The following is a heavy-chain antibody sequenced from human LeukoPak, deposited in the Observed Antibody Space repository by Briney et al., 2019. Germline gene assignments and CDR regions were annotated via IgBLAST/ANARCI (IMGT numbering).Heavy chain of an antibody. J-gene: IGHJ4*02. CDR1: GFTVSSNY. V-gene: IGHV3-66*01. CDR3: ARGDRYDSSGYYCVFDY. CDR2: IYSGGST. D-gene: IGHD3-22*01. Sequence: GGSLRLSCAASGFTVSSNYMSWVRQAPGKGLEWVSVIYSGGSTYYADSVKGRFTISRDNSKNTLYLQMNSLRAEDTAVYYCARGDRYDSSGYYCVFDYWGQGTLVTVSS.